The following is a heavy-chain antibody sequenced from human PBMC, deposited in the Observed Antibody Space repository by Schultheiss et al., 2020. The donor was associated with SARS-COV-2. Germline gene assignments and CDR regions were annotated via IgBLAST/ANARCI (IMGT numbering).Heavy chain of an antibody. V-gene: IGHV1-3*02. D-gene: IGHD3-10*01. Sequence: ASVKVSCKASGYTFTSYAMHWVRQAPGQRLEWMGWSNAGNGNTKYSQEFQGRVTITRDTSASTAYMELSSLRSEDTAVYYCARDLLYYYGSGPVDPWGQGTLVTVSS. CDR2: SNAGNGNT. CDR1: GYTFTSYA. J-gene: IGHJ5*02. CDR3: ARDLLYYYGSGPVDP.